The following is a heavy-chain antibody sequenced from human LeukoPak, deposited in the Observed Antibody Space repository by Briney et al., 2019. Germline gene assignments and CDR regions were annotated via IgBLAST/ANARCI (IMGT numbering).Heavy chain of an antibody. Sequence: GGSLRLSCAASGFTVSSNYLNWVRQAPGKGLEWVSYIGSSGSYTNYADSVKGRFTISRDNAKNSLYLQMNSLRAEDTAVYFCARGYCNGGYCLPHYWGQGTLVTVSS. CDR2: IGSSGSYT. CDR3: ARGYCNGGYCLPHY. D-gene: IGHD2-15*01. J-gene: IGHJ4*02. CDR1: GFTVSSNY. V-gene: IGHV3-11*05.